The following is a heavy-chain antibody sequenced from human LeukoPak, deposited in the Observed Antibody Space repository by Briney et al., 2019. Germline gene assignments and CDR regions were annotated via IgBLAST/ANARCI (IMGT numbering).Heavy chain of an antibody. V-gene: IGHV4-59*01. Sequence: SETLSLTCTVSGGSISTYYWTWIRQPPGRGLEWIGYIYYSGITNYNPSLKSRVTMSVDTSRNQFSLRLNSVAAADTAVYYCARRLAVTGRYYFDYWGQGTLVTVSS. CDR3: ARRLAVTGRYYFDY. D-gene: IGHD6-13*01. CDR2: IYYSGIT. CDR1: GGSISTYY. J-gene: IGHJ4*02.